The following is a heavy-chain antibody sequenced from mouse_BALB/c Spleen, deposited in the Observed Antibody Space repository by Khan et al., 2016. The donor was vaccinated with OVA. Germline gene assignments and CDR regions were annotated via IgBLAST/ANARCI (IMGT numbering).Heavy chain of an antibody. Sequence: EVELVESGGGLVQPGGSRKLSCAASGFTFSSFGMHWVRQAPKKGLEWVAYISSGSSTIYYVDTVKGRFTISRDNPKNTLFLQMTSLRSEDTAMYYRARAGGNFHWYFDVWGAGTSVTVSS. CDR2: ISSGSSTI. D-gene: IGHD2-1*01. CDR3: ARAGGNFHWYFDV. CDR1: GFTFSSFG. V-gene: IGHV5-17*02. J-gene: IGHJ1*01.